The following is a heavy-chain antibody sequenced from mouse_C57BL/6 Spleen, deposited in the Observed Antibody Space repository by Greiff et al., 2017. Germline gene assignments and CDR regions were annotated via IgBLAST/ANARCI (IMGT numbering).Heavy chain of an antibody. Sequence: QVQLQQSGPGLVQPSQSLSITCTVSGFSLTSYGVHWVRQSPGKGLEWLGGIWSGGSTDYNAAFIYRLSISKDNSKSQVFFKMNSLQADDTAIYYCARSHLLMRGFAYWGQGTLVTVSA. J-gene: IGHJ3*01. V-gene: IGHV2-2*01. D-gene: IGHD2-1*01. CDR1: GFSLTSYG. CDR3: ARSHLLMRGFAY. CDR2: IWSGGST.